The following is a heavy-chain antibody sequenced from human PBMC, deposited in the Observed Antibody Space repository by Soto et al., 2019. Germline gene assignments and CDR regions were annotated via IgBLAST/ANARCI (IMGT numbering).Heavy chain of an antibody. D-gene: IGHD2-21*02. V-gene: IGHV3-23*01. CDR2: ISGSGGST. CDR3: AKRQTYCGGDCYSVDY. CDR1: GFTFSSYA. Sequence: GGSLRLSCAASGFTFSSYAMSWVRQAPGKGLEWVSAISGSGGSTYYADSVKGRFTISRDNSKNTLYLQMNSLRAEDTAVYYCAKRQTYCGGDCYSVDYWGQGTLVTVSS. J-gene: IGHJ4*02.